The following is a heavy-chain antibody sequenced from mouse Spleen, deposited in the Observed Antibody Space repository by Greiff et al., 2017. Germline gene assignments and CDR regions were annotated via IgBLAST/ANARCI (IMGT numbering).Heavy chain of an antibody. V-gene: IGHV1-52*01. Sequence: QVQLKQPGAELVRPGSSVKLSCKASGYTFTSYWMHWVKQRPIQGLEWIGNIDPSDSETHYNQKFKDKATLTVDKSSSTAYMQLSSLTSEDSAVYYCASGLLWKSFAYWGQGTLVTVSA. CDR3: ASGLLWKSFAY. CDR1: GYTFTSYW. J-gene: IGHJ3*01. D-gene: IGHD2-10*01. CDR2: IDPSDSET.